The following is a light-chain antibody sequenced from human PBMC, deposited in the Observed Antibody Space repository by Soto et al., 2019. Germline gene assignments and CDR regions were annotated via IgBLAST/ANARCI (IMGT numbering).Light chain of an antibody. V-gene: IGKV3-15*01. Sequence: EIVMTQSPVTLSVSPGERATLSCRASQSVSSNLAWYQQKPGQAPRLLIYGASTRITGIPARFSGSGSGTDFTLTISSLQSEDFAVYYCQQYNDWPKTFGQGTKLEIK. CDR3: QQYNDWPKT. CDR2: GAS. CDR1: QSVSSN. J-gene: IGKJ2*01.